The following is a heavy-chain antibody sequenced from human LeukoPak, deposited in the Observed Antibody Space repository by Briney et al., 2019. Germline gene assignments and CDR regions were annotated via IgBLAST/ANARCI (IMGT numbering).Heavy chain of an antibody. CDR3: ARDVGIAARQDWFDP. CDR2: ISSSGSTI. J-gene: IGHJ5*02. CDR1: GFTFSDYY. Sequence: GGSLRLSCAASGFTFSDYYMSRIRQAPGTGLEWASYISSSGSTIYYADSVKGRFTISRDNAKNSLYLQMNSLRAGDTAVYYCARDVGIAARQDWFDPWGQGTLVTVSS. V-gene: IGHV3-11*01. D-gene: IGHD6-6*01.